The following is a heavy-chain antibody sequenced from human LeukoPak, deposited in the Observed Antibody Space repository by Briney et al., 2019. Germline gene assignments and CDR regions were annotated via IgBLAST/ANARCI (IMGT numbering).Heavy chain of an antibody. CDR2: IYSGGST. J-gene: IGHJ6*03. D-gene: IGHD1-1*01. V-gene: IGHV3-53*01. CDR1: GFTVSSNY. Sequence: GGSLRLSCAASGFTVSSNYMSWVRQAPGKGLEWVSVIYSGGSTYYADSVKGRFTISRDNSKNTLYLQMNSLRAEDTAVYYCARDLRVPPTNYYYMDVWGKGTTVTVSS. CDR3: ARDLRVPPTNYYYMDV.